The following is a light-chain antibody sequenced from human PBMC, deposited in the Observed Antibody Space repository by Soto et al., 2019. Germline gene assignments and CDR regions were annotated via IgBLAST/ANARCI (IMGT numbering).Light chain of an antibody. Sequence: ASQMTQSPSSLSASVGDRVTITCRASQGIRNDLGWYQQRPGKAPKLLIYAASSLQSGVPSRFSASGSGTDFTLTISSLQPEDFATYYCLQDYSYPRTCGQGTKVEVK. CDR1: QGIRND. CDR2: AAS. V-gene: IGKV1-6*01. J-gene: IGKJ1*01. CDR3: LQDYSYPRT.